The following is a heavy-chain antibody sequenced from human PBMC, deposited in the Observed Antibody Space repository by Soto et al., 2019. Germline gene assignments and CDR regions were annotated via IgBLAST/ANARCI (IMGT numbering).Heavy chain of an antibody. CDR1: GFTFSSYW. V-gene: IGHV3-48*04. J-gene: IGHJ4*02. D-gene: IGHD3-22*01. CDR2: MTGSGGDI. CDR3: ARSSGSYSPFDS. Sequence: EVQLVESGGGLVQPGGSLRLSCAASGFTFSSYWMHWVRQAPGKGLEWLAHMTGSGGDIIYADSVKGRFTISRDNAQNSLYLQLNSLRAEDTALYYCARSSGSYSPFDSWGQGTLVSVSS.